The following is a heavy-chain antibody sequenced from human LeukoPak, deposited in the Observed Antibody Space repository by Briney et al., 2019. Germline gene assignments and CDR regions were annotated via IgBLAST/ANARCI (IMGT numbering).Heavy chain of an antibody. CDR1: GGSFSGYY. CDR3: ARGYSNYDY. D-gene: IGHD4-11*01. V-gene: IGHV4-34*01. J-gene: IGHJ4*02. Sequence: PSETLSLTCAVYGGSFSGYYWSWIRQPPGKGLEWIGEINHSGSTNYNPSLKSRVTISVDTSKNQFSLKLSSVTAADTTVYYCARGYSNYDYWGQGTLVTVSS. CDR2: INHSGST.